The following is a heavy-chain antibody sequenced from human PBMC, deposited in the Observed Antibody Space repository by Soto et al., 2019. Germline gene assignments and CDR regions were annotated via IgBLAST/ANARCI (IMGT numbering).Heavy chain of an antibody. D-gene: IGHD4-4*01. CDR1: GFTFDRYT. V-gene: IGHV3-23*01. CDR2: IYGSGSAA. J-gene: IGHJ3*02. Sequence: EVQLLESGGGLVQPGGSLRLSCVASGFTFDRYTMTWVRQAPGRGLEWVSHIYGSGSAAYYRDSVRVRYTTFRDNSGNTLHLQMNSLRVEDTAVYYCARAVGGTTIPTGWGAYDIWGQGTTVTVSS. CDR3: ARAVGGTTIPTGWGAYDI.